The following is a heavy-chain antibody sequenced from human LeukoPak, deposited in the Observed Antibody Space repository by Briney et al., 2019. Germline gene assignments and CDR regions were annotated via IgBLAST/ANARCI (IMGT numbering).Heavy chain of an antibody. CDR3: ARGAYCGGDCYPFDY. D-gene: IGHD2-21*02. CDR2: INPSGGST. CDR1: GYTFTSYY. V-gene: IGHV1-46*01. Sequence: ASVKVSCKASGYTFTSYYMHWVRQAPGQGLEWMGIINPSGGSTSYAQKFQGRVTMTRNTSISTAYMELSSLRSEDTAVYYCARGAYCGGDCYPFDYWGQGTLVTVSS. J-gene: IGHJ4*02.